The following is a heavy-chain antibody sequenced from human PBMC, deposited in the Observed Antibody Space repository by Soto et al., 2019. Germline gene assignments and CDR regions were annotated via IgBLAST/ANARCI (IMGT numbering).Heavy chain of an antibody. Sequence: ASVKVSFKASGYRFTSFGLTWVRQAPGQGLEWMGWTNTSNGNTDYALKFQGRVTMTTDTSTNTAYMDLRRLRSDDTAVYYCVRVWTDRRTEVPNTVDFDEWGQGTLVTVSS. J-gene: IGHJ4*02. CDR1: GYRFTSFG. CDR3: VRVWTDRRTEVPNTVDFDE. D-gene: IGHD1-1*01. CDR2: TNTSNGNT. V-gene: IGHV1-18*04.